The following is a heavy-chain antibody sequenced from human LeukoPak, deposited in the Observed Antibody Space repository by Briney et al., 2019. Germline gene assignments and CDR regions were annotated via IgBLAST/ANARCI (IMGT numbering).Heavy chain of an antibody. CDR1: GFTFSSYE. Sequence: AGGSLRLSCAASGFTFSSYEMNWVRQAPGKGLEWVSYISSSGSTTYYADSVKGRFTISRDNAKNSLYLQMNSLRAEDTAVYYCARDNGDIVATIMEAFDIWGQGTMVTVSS. CDR2: ISSSGSTT. J-gene: IGHJ3*02. D-gene: IGHD5-12*01. CDR3: ARDNGDIVATIMEAFDI. V-gene: IGHV3-48*03.